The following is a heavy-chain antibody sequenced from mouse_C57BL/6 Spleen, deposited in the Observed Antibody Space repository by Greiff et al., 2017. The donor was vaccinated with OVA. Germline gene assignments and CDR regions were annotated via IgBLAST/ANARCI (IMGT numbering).Heavy chain of an antibody. CDR2: IYPRSGNT. CDR3: ARLRDYYGSSYCDY. V-gene: IGHV1-81*01. D-gene: IGHD1-1*01. J-gene: IGHJ2*01. Sequence: QVQLKESGAELARPGASVKLSCKASGYTFTSYGISWVKQRTGQGLEWIGEIYPRSGNTYYNEKFKGKATLTADKSSSTAYMELRSLTSEDSAVYFCARLRDYYGSSYCDYWGQGTTLTVSS. CDR1: GYTFTSYG.